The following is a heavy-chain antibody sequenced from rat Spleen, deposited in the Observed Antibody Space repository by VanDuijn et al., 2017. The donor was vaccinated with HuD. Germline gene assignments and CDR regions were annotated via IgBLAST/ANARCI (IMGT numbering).Heavy chain of an antibody. Sequence: EVQLVESGGGLVQPGRSLKLSCAASGFTYSNYVMAWVSQAPTKGLEWVASISTGGGNTYYRDSVKGRFTISRDNAKNTLYLQMDSLRSEDTATYYCARGGYNYSGEDWFAYWGQGTLVTVSS. CDR1: GFTYSNYV. D-gene: IGHD1-1*01. CDR2: ISTGGGNT. J-gene: IGHJ3*01. V-gene: IGHV5S13*01. CDR3: ARGGYNYSGEDWFAY.